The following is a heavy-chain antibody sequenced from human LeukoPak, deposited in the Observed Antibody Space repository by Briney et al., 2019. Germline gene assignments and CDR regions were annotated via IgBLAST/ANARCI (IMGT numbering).Heavy chain of an antibody. CDR3: ARPQCSSITCYVDY. V-gene: IGHV5-51*01. CDR2: IYPSDSNT. CDR1: GYNFTNYW. D-gene: IGHD2-2*01. Sequence: GESLKISCKGSGYNFTNYWIGWVRQMPGKALEGMGLIYPSDSNTRYNPSFQGQVTISADKSISTAYLQWSSLKASDTAMYYCARPQCSSITCYVDYWGQGTLVTVSS. J-gene: IGHJ4*02.